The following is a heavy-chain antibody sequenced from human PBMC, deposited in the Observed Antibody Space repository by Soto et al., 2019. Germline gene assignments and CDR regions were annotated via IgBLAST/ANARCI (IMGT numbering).Heavy chain of an antibody. D-gene: IGHD1-20*01. CDR2: IYWDDDK. Sequence: QITLKESGPALVTPTQTLTLTCTLSGFSISTYGVGVGWIRQPPGGALEWLAVIYWDDDKRYSPSLRTRLTVSKDTSKNQVVLTVTNMDPVDTGTYYCAHRRTYNSNWNEGSFDYWGQGTLVTVPS. J-gene: IGHJ4*02. V-gene: IGHV2-5*02. CDR1: GFSISTYGVG. CDR3: AHRRTYNSNWNEGSFDY.